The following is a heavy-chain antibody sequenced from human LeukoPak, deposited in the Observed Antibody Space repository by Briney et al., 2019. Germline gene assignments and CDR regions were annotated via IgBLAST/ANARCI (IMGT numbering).Heavy chain of an antibody. J-gene: IGHJ4*02. CDR2: INPNSGGA. V-gene: IGHV1-2*02. Sequence: WASVKVSCKASGYTFNGYYMHWVRQAPGQGLEWMGWINPNSGGAKYAQKFQGRVTMTRDTSISTAYMELSRLRSDDTAVYYCARDGMGIGRFLDYWGQGTLVTVSS. CDR3: ARDGMGIGRFLDY. D-gene: IGHD2-21*01. CDR1: GYTFNGYY.